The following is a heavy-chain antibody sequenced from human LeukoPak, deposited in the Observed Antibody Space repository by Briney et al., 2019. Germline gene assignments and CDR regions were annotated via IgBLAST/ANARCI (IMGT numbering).Heavy chain of an antibody. Sequence: SETLSLTCTVSGGSISSYYWSWIRQPPGKGLEWIGYIYYSGSTNYNPSLKSRVTISVDTSKNQFSLKLSSVTAADTAVYYCASPYSSSWETDYWGQGTLVTVSS. J-gene: IGHJ4*02. CDR2: IYYSGST. CDR3: ASPYSSSWETDY. V-gene: IGHV4-59*01. D-gene: IGHD6-13*01. CDR1: GGSISSYY.